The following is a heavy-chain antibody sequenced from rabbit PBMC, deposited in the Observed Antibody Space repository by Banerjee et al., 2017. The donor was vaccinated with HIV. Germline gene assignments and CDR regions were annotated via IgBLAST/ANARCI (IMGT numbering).Heavy chain of an antibody. Sequence: QSLEESGGDLVKPGASLTLTCTASGFSFSSGYYMCWVRQAPGKGLEWIACIAASSSGSTYYASWAKGRFTISKTSSTTVTLQMTSLTAADTATYFCARMTYGSSDYHYMWGPGTLVTVS. D-gene: IGHD8-1*01. J-gene: IGHJ6*01. CDR2: IAASSSGST. CDR1: GFSFSSGYY. CDR3: ARMTYGSSDYHYM. V-gene: IGHV1S40*01.